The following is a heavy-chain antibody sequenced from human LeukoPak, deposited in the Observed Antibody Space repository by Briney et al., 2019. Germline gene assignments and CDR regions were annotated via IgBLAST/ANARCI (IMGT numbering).Heavy chain of an antibody. CDR2: IRYDGSNK. J-gene: IGHJ3*02. CDR3: AKDIESGSYSGRYSDAFDI. V-gene: IGHV3-30*02. D-gene: IGHD1-26*01. Sequence: GGSLRLSCAASGFTFSSYGMHWVRQAPGKGLEWVAFIRYDGSNKYYADSVKGRFTISRDNSKNTLYLQMNSLRAEDTAVYYCAKDIESGSYSGRYSDAFDIWGQGTMVTVSS. CDR1: GFTFSSYG.